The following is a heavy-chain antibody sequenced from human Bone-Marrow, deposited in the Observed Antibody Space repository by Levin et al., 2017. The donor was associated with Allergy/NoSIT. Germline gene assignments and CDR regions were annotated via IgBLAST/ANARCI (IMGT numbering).Heavy chain of an antibody. J-gene: IGHJ6*02. CDR3: ATDKTALFNYYFAVDS. CDR1: GFSFDNYA. Sequence: SCSASGFSFDNYAMHWVRQAPGKGLEWLALISFDGSRKYYAESLAGRFRISRDNSMNTLDLTMTSLRPEDTARYFCATDKTALFNYYFAVDSWGQGTTVTVSS. V-gene: IGHV3-30*04. CDR2: ISFDGSRK. D-gene: IGHD3-9*01.